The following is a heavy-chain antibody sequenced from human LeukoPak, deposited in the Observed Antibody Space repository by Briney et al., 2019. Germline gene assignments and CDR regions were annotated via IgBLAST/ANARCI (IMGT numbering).Heavy chain of an antibody. V-gene: IGHV1-69*06. J-gene: IGHJ6*03. CDR3: AQGMRGYSYGYRSDYYYYYMDV. CDR2: IIPIFGTA. D-gene: IGHD5-18*01. CDR1: GGTFSSYA. Sequence: GASVKVSCKASGGTFSSYAISWVRQAPGQGLEWMGGIIPIFGTANYAQKFQGRVTITADKSTSTAYMELSSLRSEDTAVYYCAQGMRGYSYGYRSDYYYYYMDVWGKGTTVTVSS.